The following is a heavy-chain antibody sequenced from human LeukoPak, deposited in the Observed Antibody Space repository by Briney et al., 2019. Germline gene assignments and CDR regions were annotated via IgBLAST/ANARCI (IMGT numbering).Heavy chain of an antibody. J-gene: IGHJ6*02. CDR2: IYSGGST. CDR1: GFTLSSNY. V-gene: IGHV3-53*01. D-gene: IGHD3-3*01. Sequence: GGSLRLSCAASGFTLSSNYMSWVRQAPGKGLEWVSVIYSGGSTYYADSVKGRFTISRDNSKNTLYLQMNSLRAEDTAVYYCARDLTYYDFWGGYAHYGMDVWGQGTTVTVSS. CDR3: ARDLTYYDFWGGYAHYGMDV.